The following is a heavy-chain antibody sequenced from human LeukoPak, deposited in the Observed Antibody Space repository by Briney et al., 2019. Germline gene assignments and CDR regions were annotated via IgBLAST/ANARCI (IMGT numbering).Heavy chain of an antibody. J-gene: IGHJ4*02. D-gene: IGHD2-15*01. V-gene: IGHV1-18*01. Sequence: GASVKVSCKASGYTFTSYGISWVRQAPGQGLEWMGWISAYNGNTNYAQKLQGRVTMTTDTSTSTAYMELRSLRSDDTAVYYCARYCSGGSCYYRAETLFDYWGQGTLVTVSS. CDR2: ISAYNGNT. CDR1: GYTFTSYG. CDR3: ARYCSGGSCYYRAETLFDY.